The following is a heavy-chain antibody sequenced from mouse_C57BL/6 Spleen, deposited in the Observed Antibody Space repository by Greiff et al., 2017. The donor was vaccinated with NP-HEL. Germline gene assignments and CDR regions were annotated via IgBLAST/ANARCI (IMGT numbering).Heavy chain of an antibody. D-gene: IGHD1-1*01. J-gene: IGHJ3*01. CDR2: INPGSGGT. CDR1: GYAFTNYL. CDR3: ARSGSSPWFAY. V-gene: IGHV1-54*01. Sequence: QVQLQQSGAELVRPGTSVKVSCKASGYAFTNYLIEWVKQRPGQGLEWIGVINPGSGGTNYNEKFKGKATLTADKSSSTAYMQLSSLTSEDSAVYFCARSGSSPWFAYWGQGTLVTVSA.